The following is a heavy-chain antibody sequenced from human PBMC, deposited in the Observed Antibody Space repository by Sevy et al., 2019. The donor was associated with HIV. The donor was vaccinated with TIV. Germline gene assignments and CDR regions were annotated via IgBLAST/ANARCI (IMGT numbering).Heavy chain of an antibody. J-gene: IGHJ6*02. D-gene: IGHD2-2*01. CDR2: IIPIFGTA. V-gene: IGHV1-69*13. CDR1: GGTFSSYA. CDR3: ARLSDGYCSSTSCYSLGEYYYYGMDV. Sequence: ASVKVSCKASGGTFSSYAISWVRQAPGQGLEWMGGIIPIFGTANYAQKFQGRVTITADESTSTAYMELSSLRSEDTAVYYCARLSDGYCSSTSCYSLGEYYYYGMDVWGQGTTVTVSS.